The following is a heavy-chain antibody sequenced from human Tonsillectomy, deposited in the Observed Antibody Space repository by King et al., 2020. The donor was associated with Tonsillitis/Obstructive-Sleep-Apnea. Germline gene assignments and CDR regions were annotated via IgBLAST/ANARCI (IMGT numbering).Heavy chain of an antibody. CDR3: AKETGPEYSSSLDY. J-gene: IGHJ4*02. Sequence: VQLVESGGVVVQPGGSLRLSCAASGFTFNDYIMHWVRQAPGKGLEWVSLIDWGGTNSYYGDSVKGRFTISRDNSKNSLYLQMNSLRAEDTALYYCAKETGPEYSSSLDYWGQGTLVTVSS. D-gene: IGHD6-13*01. CDR1: GFTFNDYI. V-gene: IGHV3-43*01. CDR2: IDWGGTNS.